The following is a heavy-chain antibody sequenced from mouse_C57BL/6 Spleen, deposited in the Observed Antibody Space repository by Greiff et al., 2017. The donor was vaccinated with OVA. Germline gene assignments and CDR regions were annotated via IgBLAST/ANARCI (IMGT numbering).Heavy chain of an antibody. D-gene: IGHD2-5*01. CDR2: IDPSDSYT. CDR3: ARTGYSNPAWFAY. CDR1: GYTFTSYW. Sequence: QVQLQQPGAELVKPGASVKLSCKASGYTFTSYWMQWVKQRPGQGLEWIGEIDPSDSYTNYNQKFKGKATLTVDPSSSTAYMQLSSLTSEDSAVYYCARTGYSNPAWFAYWGQGTLVTVSA. V-gene: IGHV1-50*01. J-gene: IGHJ3*01.